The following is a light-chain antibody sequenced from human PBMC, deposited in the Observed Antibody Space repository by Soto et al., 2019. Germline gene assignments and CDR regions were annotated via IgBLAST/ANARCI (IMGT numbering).Light chain of an antibody. Sequence: DIQMTQSPSTLSASVGDRVTITCRASQSITSWLAWYQQKPGKAPKLLIYKTSTLESGVPSRFSGSGSGTEFTLTISSLQPDDFATYYCQQYDSYSPVYAFGLGTKLEIK. CDR2: KTS. CDR1: QSITSW. V-gene: IGKV1-5*03. J-gene: IGKJ2*01. CDR3: QQYDSYSPVYA.